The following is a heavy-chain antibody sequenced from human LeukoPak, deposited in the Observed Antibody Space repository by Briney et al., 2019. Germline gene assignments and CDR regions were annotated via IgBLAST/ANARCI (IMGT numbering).Heavy chain of an antibody. Sequence: SETLSLTCTVSGGSISSGGYYRSWIRQHPGKGLEWIGYIYYSGSTYYNPSLKSRVTISVDTSKNQFSLKLSSVTAADTAVYYCAREAVGYCSGGSCYRTSSLDYWGQGTLVTVSS. D-gene: IGHD2-15*01. V-gene: IGHV4-31*03. CDR3: AREAVGYCSGGSCYRTSSLDY. J-gene: IGHJ4*02. CDR1: GGSISSGGYY. CDR2: IYYSGST.